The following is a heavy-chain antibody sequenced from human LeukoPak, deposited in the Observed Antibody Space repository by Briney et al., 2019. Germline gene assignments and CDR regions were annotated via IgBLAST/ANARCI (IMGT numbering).Heavy chain of an antibody. Sequence: GGSLRLSCAASGFTFSSYWMHWVRQIPGKGLVWVSRTKSDGSTNYADSVKGRFTISRDNAKNTLSLQMNSLRAEGTGVYYCARAPSEIGGYYPEYFRHWGQGTLVTVSS. J-gene: IGHJ1*01. CDR1: GFTFSSYW. V-gene: IGHV3-74*01. CDR2: TKSDGST. D-gene: IGHD3-22*01. CDR3: ARAPSEIGGYYPEYFRH.